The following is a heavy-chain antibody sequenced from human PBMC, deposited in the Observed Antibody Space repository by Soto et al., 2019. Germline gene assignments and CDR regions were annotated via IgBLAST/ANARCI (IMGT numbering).Heavy chain of an antibody. Sequence: QVQLVESGGGVVQPGRSLRLSCAASGFTFSSYGMHWVRQAPGKGLEWVAVLWYDGSNKYYADSVKGRFTISRDNSKNTLYLQMNSLRAEDTAVYYCARPSASAAGTWEGDFDYWGQGTLVTVSS. D-gene: IGHD6-13*01. J-gene: IGHJ4*02. CDR1: GFTFSSYG. CDR2: LWYDGSNK. CDR3: ARPSASAAGTWEGDFDY. V-gene: IGHV3-33*01.